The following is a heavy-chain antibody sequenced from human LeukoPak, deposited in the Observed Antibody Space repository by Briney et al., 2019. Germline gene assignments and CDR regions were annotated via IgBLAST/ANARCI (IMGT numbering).Heavy chain of an antibody. Sequence: GGSLRLSCAASGFIFSSFSMNWVRQAPGKGLEWVSYISSRSTTIYYADSVKGRFTISRDNAENSLYLQMNSLRAEDTAVYFCARAGYGSGSYYYVYWGQGTLVTVSS. D-gene: IGHD3-10*01. CDR2: ISSRSTTI. V-gene: IGHV3-48*04. CDR1: GFIFSSFS. J-gene: IGHJ4*02. CDR3: ARAGYGSGSYYYVY.